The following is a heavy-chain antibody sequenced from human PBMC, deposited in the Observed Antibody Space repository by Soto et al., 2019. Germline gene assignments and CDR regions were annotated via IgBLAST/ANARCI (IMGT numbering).Heavy chain of an antibody. CDR1: GGSISSSSYY. Sequence: SETLSLTCTVSGGSISSSSYYWGWIRQPPGKGLEWIGSIYYSGSTYYNPSLKSRVTISVDTSKNQFSLKLSSVTAADTAVYYCAGGRIVGAFDYWGQGTLVTVSS. V-gene: IGHV4-39*01. J-gene: IGHJ4*02. D-gene: IGHD1-26*01. CDR2: IYYSGST. CDR3: AGGRIVGAFDY.